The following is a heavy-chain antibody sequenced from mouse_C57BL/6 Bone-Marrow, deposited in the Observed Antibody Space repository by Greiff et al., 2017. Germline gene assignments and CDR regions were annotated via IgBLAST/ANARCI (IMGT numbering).Heavy chain of an antibody. J-gene: IGHJ1*03. Sequence: VQLQQSGPELVRPGASVKISCTAPGYTFTSYWMQWVSQRPGQGLEWIGEIFPGSGSTYYNEKFKGKATLTVDTSSSTAYMQLSSLTSEDSAVYFCARGSSHWYFDVWGTGTTVTVSS. CDR1: GYTFTSYW. CDR2: IFPGSGST. CDR3: ARGSSHWYFDV. D-gene: IGHD1-1*01. V-gene: IGHV1-56*01.